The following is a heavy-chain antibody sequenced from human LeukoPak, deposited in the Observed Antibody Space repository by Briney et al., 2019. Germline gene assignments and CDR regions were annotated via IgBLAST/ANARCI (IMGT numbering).Heavy chain of an antibody. J-gene: IGHJ4*02. CDR3: ATTRGGFSYGGAYYLDY. CDR1: GHTLSELS. V-gene: IGHV1-24*01. D-gene: IGHD5-18*01. CDR2: FDPADGET. Sequence: ASVKVSCKVSGHTLSELSIHWVRQAPGRGLEWMGGFDPADGETIYTQKFQGRFIMTEDTSTDIAYMELSSLRSEDTAVYYCATTRGGFSYGGAYYLDYWGQGTLVTVSS.